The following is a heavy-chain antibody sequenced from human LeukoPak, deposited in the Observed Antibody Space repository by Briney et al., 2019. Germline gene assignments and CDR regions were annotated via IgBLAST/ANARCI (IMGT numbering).Heavy chain of an antibody. J-gene: IGHJ3*02. D-gene: IGHD3-16*02. CDR1: GGSISSGDYY. CDR2: IYNSGFT. V-gene: IGHV4-30-4*08. Sequence: PSETLSLTCTVSGGSISSGDYYWSWIRQPPGKGLEWIGYIYNSGFTYYNPSLKSRVTISVDTSKNQFSLKLSSVTAADTAVYYCARRAVIVDDAFDIWGQGTMVTVSS. CDR3: ARRAVIVDDAFDI.